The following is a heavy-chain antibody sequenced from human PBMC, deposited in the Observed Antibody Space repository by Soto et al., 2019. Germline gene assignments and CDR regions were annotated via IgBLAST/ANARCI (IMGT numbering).Heavy chain of an antibody. D-gene: IGHD6-19*01. J-gene: IGHJ4*02. CDR3: ASLAGTDY. Sequence: QVQLQQWGAGLLKPSETLSLTCAVYGGSFSGYYWSWIRQPPGKGLEWIGEINHSGITNYNPSLISRVTISVDTSKNQFPLKLSSVTAADTAVYYCASLAGTDYWGQGTLVTVSS. CDR1: GGSFSGYY. V-gene: IGHV4-34*01. CDR2: INHSGIT.